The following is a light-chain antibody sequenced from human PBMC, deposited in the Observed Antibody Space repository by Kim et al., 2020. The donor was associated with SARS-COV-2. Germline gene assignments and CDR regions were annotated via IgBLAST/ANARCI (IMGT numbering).Light chain of an antibody. V-gene: IGLV3-19*01. CDR2: GKN. J-gene: IGLJ2*01. CDR3: NSRDSSGNLVV. CDR1: SLRSDF. Sequence: LCQTVRITCKGDSLRSDFASWYQQKPGQAPVLVIYGKNNRPSGIPDRFAGSSSGNTASLTITGAQAEDEADYYCNSRDSSGNLVVFGGGTKVTVL.